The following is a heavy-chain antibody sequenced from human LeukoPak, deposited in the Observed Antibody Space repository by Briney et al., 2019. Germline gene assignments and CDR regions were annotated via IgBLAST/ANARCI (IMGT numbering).Heavy chain of an antibody. J-gene: IGHJ6*02. Sequence: PSETLSLTCTVSGGSISSYYWSWIRQPPGKGLEWIGYIYYSGSTNYNPSLKSRVTISVDTSKNQFSLKLSSVTAADTAVYYCARASQYKGGYYYYGMDVWGQGTTVTVSS. CDR3: ARASQYKGGYYYYGMDV. CDR1: GGSISSYY. V-gene: IGHV4-59*01. D-gene: IGHD1-14*01. CDR2: IYYSGST.